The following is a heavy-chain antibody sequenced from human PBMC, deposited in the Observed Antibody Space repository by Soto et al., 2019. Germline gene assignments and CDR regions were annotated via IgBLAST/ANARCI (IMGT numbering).Heavy chain of an antibody. D-gene: IGHD2-2*01. CDR1: VFVFEVYW. V-gene: IGHV3-74*01. CDR3: TRGPRPSSVGTGAV. CDR2: ISDDGART. J-gene: IGHJ4*02. Sequence: PGESLRLSCVASVFVFEVYWMDWVRQVPGKGLEWVSRISDDGARTDYADSVRGRFTISRDNANNALYLQMNALRGEDTAVYFCTRGPRPSSVGTGAVWGRGALVTVSS.